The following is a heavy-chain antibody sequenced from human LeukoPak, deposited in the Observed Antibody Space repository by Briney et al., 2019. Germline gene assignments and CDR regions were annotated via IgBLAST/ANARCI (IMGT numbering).Heavy chain of an antibody. J-gene: IGHJ5*02. CDR1: GYTFTSYA. CDR3: AMGDYYDILTGYSNWFDP. V-gene: IGHV1-3*01. CDR2: INAGNGNT. Sequence: GASVKVSCKASGYTFTSYAMHWVRQAPGQRLEWMGWINAGNGNTKYSQKFQGRVTITRDTSASTAYMVLSSLRSEDTAVYYCAMGDYYDILTGYSNWFDPWGQGTLVTVSS. D-gene: IGHD3-9*01.